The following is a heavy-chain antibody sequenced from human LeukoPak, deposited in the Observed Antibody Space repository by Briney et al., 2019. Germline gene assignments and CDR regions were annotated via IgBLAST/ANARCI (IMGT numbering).Heavy chain of an antibody. Sequence: PGGSLRLSCAASGFTFSSYSMNWVRQAPGKGLEWVSSISSSSSYIYYANSVKGRFIISRDNAKNSLYLQMNALSAEDTAVYYCARVQRSAEVSPTNCPAVRWGQGTLVTVAS. CDR2: ISSSSSYI. J-gene: IGHJ4*02. CDR1: GFTFSSYS. CDR3: ARVQRSAEVSPTNCPAVR. V-gene: IGHV3-21*01. D-gene: IGHD1-1*01.